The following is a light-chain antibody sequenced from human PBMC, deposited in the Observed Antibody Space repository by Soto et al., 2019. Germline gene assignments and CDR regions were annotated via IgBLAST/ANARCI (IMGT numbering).Light chain of an antibody. CDR1: QDINVC. J-gene: IGKJ4*01. Sequence: DIQMTQSPSSLSASVGDRVTISCRAGQDINVCLAWNQQKPGKVPKLLISAASTLQSGVPSRYSGSGSGTDLTLTISSLQPEDVATYYCQKYDGAPLTFGGGTKVEIK. CDR2: AAS. V-gene: IGKV1-27*01. CDR3: QKYDGAPLT.